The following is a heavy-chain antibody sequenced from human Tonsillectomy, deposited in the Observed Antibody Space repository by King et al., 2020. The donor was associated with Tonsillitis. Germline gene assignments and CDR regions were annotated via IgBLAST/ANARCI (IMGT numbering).Heavy chain of an antibody. CDR2: IYSGGST. Sequence: VQLVESGGGLVQPGGSLRLYCAVSGFTVSSNDMIWVRQAPGKGLEWVSVIYSGGSTYYADSVRGRFTISRDNYKNTLYLQMDSLRADDTAVYYCARIVIAARPGWFDPWGQGSLVTVSS. D-gene: IGHD6-6*01. V-gene: IGHV3-66*01. CDR1: GFTVSSND. J-gene: IGHJ5*02. CDR3: ARIVIAARPGWFDP.